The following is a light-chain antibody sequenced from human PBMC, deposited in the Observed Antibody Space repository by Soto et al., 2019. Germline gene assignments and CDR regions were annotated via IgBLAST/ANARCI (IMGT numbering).Light chain of an antibody. Sequence: QSVLTQPASVSGSPGQSITISCTGSSGGSGDYNYVSWYQQHPGKAPKVIIYDVIYRPSGVSNRFSGSKSGITASLTISGLQAEDEADYYCSSETSTHVVFGGGTKLTVL. CDR2: DVI. CDR1: SGGSGDYNY. J-gene: IGLJ2*01. V-gene: IGLV2-14*03. CDR3: SSETSTHVV.